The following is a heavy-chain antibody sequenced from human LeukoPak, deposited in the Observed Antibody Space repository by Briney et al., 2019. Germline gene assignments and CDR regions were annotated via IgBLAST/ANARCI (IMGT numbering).Heavy chain of an antibody. V-gene: IGHV3-66*01. J-gene: IGHJ3*02. CDR2: IYSGGGT. D-gene: IGHD3-22*01. CDR1: GFTVSSNY. Sequence: GGSLRLSCAASGFTVSSNYMSWVRQAPGKGLEWVSVIYSGGGTYYADSVKGRFTISRDNSKNTLFLQINSLRAEDTAVYYCARELTTFYYDISGYYGHAFDIWGQGTMVTVSS. CDR3: ARELTTFYYDISGYYGHAFDI.